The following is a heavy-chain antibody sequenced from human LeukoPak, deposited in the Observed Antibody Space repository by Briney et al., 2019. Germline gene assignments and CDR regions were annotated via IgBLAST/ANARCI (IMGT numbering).Heavy chain of an antibody. J-gene: IGHJ4*02. CDR1: GFSFSSFA. V-gene: IGHV3-23*01. CDR3: AKRITVSAGYYLDS. D-gene: IGHD2-8*01. CDR2: VSGGGAYT. Sequence: GGSLRLSCVGSGFSFSSFAMSWVRRAPGKGLEWVSTVSGGGAYTYYADSVKGRFTVSRDDSKSMHFLQMNSLRPEDTALYFCAKRITVSAGYYLDSWGQGTLVTVSS.